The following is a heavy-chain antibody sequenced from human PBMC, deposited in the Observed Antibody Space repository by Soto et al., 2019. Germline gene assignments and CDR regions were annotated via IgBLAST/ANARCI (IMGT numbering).Heavy chain of an antibody. CDR2: ISGSGGST. V-gene: IGHV3-23*01. J-gene: IGHJ4*02. Sequence: GGSLRLSCAASGFTFSSYAMNWVRQAPGKGLEWVSGISGSGGSTYYADSVKGRFSISRDNSKNSLYLQMNSLRAEDTAVYYCALSSSVWYWGQGTLVTVSS. CDR3: ALSSSVWY. D-gene: IGHD6-6*01. CDR1: GFTFSSYA.